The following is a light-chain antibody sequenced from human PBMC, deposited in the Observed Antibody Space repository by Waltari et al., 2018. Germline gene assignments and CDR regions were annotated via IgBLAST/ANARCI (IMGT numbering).Light chain of an antibody. CDR2: SNN. V-gene: IGLV1-44*01. CDR1: GSNIGINA. CDR3: ATWDDSVNGLL. Sequence: QSVLTQPPSASGTPGQRITISCSGSGSNIGINAVTCYQQVPGTAPRLLIYSNNQRPSGVPDRFSASKSGTSASLAISGLQSEDEGDYYCATWDDSVNGLLFGGGTELTV. J-gene: IGLJ2*01.